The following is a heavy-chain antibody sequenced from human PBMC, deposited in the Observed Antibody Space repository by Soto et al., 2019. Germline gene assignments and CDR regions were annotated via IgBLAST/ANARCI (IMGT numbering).Heavy chain of an antibody. V-gene: IGHV3-23*01. Sequence: GGSLRLSCASSGFSFSILAMIWVLQAPGKGLEWVSSISGRGVDTLYADSVKGRFTISRDNSKNTLYLQVNSLRAEDTAVYYCAKDQTDVTLFDYWGQGTLVTSP. J-gene: IGHJ4*02. D-gene: IGHD2-21*02. CDR1: GFSFSILA. CDR3: AKDQTDVTLFDY. CDR2: ISGRGVDT.